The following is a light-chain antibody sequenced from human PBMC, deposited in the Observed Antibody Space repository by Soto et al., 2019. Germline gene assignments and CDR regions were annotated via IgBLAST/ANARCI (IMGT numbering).Light chain of an antibody. J-gene: IGKJ4*01. V-gene: IGKV3-11*01. Sequence: EIVLTHSPGTLSLSPCERATLSFSASQSVDSSFLGWYQQKPGQSPRLLIYDASKRATGIPARFRGSGSGTDFTLTISSLEPEDFAVYYCQQRNNWPLTFGGGTKVDI. CDR1: QSVDSSF. CDR2: DAS. CDR3: QQRNNWPLT.